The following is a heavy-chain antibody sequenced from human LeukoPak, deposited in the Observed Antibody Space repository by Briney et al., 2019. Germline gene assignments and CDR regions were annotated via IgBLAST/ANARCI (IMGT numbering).Heavy chain of an antibody. CDR1: GGSISSGGYS. J-gene: IGHJ3*02. CDR3: ARDCSGGSCYGAFDI. V-gene: IGHV4-30-2*05. CDR2: IYDSGSI. D-gene: IGHD2-15*01. Sequence: SETLSLTCAVSGGSISSGGYSWSWIRQPPGKGLEWIGYIYDSGSIYYNPSLKSRITISVDTSENRFSLKLSSVTATDTAVYYCARDCSGGSCYGAFDIWGQGTMVTVSS.